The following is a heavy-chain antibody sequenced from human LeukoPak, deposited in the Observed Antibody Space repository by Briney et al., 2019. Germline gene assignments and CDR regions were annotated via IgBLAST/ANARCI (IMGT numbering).Heavy chain of an antibody. CDR1: GYTFTNYA. V-gene: IGHV7-4-1*02. Sequence: ASVTVSCTASGYTFTNYALHWVRQAPGLGLEWMGWINTDTGNPTYAQGFTGRFVFSLDTSVSTAYLQISSLKPEDTAVYYCARAVRSGWSDNFDYWGQGTLVTVSS. CDR2: INTDTGNP. D-gene: IGHD6-19*01. CDR3: ARAVRSGWSDNFDY. J-gene: IGHJ4*02.